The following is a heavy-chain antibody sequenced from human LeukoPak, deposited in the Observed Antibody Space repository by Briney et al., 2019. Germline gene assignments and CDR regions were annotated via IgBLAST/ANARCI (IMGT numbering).Heavy chain of an antibody. CDR3: ARGYYGSGSYFDYYYGMDV. V-gene: IGHV3-11*01. D-gene: IGHD3-10*01. Sequence: GGSLRLSCTASGFTFSDYYMSWIRQAPGKGLEWVSYISSSGSTIYYADSVKGRFTISRDNAKNSLYLQMNSLRAEDTAVYYCARGYYGSGSYFDYYYGMDVWGQGTTVTVSS. CDR2: ISSSGSTI. CDR1: GFTFSDYY. J-gene: IGHJ6*02.